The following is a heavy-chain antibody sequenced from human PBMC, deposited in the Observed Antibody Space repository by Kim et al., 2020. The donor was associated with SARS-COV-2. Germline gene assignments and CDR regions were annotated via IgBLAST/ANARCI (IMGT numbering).Heavy chain of an antibody. Sequence: GGSLRLSCAASGFTFSSYAMHWVRQAPGKGLEWVSVISGNGSNTYYADSVKGRFTISRDNSKNTLYLQMNSLRAEDTAIYYCAKVRAYYDIWSGYMDVCGQGTTVTVSS. CDR2: ISGNGSNT. CDR3: AKVRAYYDIWSGYMDV. CDR1: GFTFSSYA. J-gene: IGHJ6*03. V-gene: IGHV3-23*01. D-gene: IGHD3-3*01.